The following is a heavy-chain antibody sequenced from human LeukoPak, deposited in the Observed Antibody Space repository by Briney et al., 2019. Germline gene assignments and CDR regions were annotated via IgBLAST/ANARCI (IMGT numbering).Heavy chain of an antibody. V-gene: IGHV4-59*01. CDR1: DGSISNYY. J-gene: IGHJ4*02. CDR2: IYHSGST. Sequence: SETLSLTCTVSDGSISNYYWSWIRQPPGKGLEWIGNIYHSGSTNYNPSLKDRVSISLDASKKQFSLKLSSVTVADTAVYYCARVGGNSWFFDYWGQGTLVTVSS. CDR3: ARVGGNSWFFDY. D-gene: IGHD6-13*01.